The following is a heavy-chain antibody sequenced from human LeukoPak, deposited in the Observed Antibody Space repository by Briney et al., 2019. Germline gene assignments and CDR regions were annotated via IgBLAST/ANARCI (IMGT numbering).Heavy chain of an antibody. CDR1: GFTFSVSA. CDR2: IRSKANSYAT. D-gene: IGHD3-16*01. V-gene: IGHV3-73*01. Sequence: HSRGSLRLSCAASGFTFSVSAMHWLPHASGKGRVGVGRIRSKANSYATASPAAVKGRFTISRDDSKNTAYLQMNSLKTEDTAVYYCTRHGGLGFGSNYVDYWGQGTLVTVSS. J-gene: IGHJ4*02. CDR3: TRHGGLGFGSNYVDY.